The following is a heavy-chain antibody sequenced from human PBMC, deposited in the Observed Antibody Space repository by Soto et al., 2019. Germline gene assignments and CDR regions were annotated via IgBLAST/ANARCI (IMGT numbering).Heavy chain of an antibody. CDR3: ARRQLALYHYYGMDV. J-gene: IGHJ6*02. Sequence: SETLSLTCTVSGGSISSSSYYWGWIRQPPGKGLEWIGSIYYSGSTYYNPSLKSRVTISVDTSKNQFSLKLSSATAADTAVYYCARRQLALYHYYGMDVWGQGTTVTVSS. V-gene: IGHV4-39*01. CDR1: GGSISSSSYY. D-gene: IGHD6-13*01. CDR2: IYYSGST.